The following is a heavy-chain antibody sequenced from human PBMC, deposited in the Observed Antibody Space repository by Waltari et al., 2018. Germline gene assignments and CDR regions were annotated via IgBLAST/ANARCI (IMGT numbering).Heavy chain of an antibody. Sequence: QVQLVQSGAEVKKPGSSVKVSCKASGGTFSSYAISWVRQAPGQGLEWMRGIIPSFGTANYAQKFQGRVTITADESTSTAYMELSSLRSEDTAVYYCASTGITGTTRIVNFDYWGQGTLVTVSS. CDR3: ASTGITGTTRIVNFDY. CDR1: GGTFSSYA. V-gene: IGHV1-69*12. J-gene: IGHJ4*02. D-gene: IGHD1-7*01. CDR2: IIPSFGTA.